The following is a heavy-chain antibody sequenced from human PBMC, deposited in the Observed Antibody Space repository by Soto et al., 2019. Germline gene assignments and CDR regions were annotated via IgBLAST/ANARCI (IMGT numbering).Heavy chain of an antibody. CDR1: GFTFTSYA. V-gene: IGHV3-23*01. CDR2: VSGSGDTT. D-gene: IGHD5-12*01. CDR3: ANDRGYSDYDSDY. Sequence: PGGSLRLSCAASGFTFTSYAMNWVRQAPGKGLAWVSTVSGSGDTTFYADSVKGRFTISRDNSQNTLYLQMNSLRPEDTAVYYCANDRGYSDYDSDYWGQGTLVTVSS. J-gene: IGHJ4*02.